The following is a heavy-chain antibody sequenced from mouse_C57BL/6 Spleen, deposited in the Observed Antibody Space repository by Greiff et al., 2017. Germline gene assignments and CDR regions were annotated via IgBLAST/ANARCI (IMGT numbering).Heavy chain of an antibody. V-gene: IGHV1-82*01. CDR3: ARSRYYYGSSPYYFDY. Sequence: QVQLQQSGPELVKPGASVKISCKASGYAFSSSWMTWVKQRPGKGLEWIGRLYPGDGDTNYNGKFKGKATLTADKSSSTAYMQLSSLTSEDSAVYFCARSRYYYGSSPYYFDYWGQGTTLTVSS. D-gene: IGHD1-1*01. J-gene: IGHJ2*01. CDR1: GYAFSSSW. CDR2: LYPGDGDT.